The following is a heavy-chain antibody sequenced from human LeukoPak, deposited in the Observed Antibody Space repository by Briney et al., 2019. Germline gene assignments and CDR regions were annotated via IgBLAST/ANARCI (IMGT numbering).Heavy chain of an antibody. CDR3: ARDRYGYSGYDSYNWFDP. Sequence: GGSLRLSCAASGFTFINYRMNWVRQAPGKGLEWVSSISTSRSYIYYADSVKGRFTISRDNAKNSLYLQMNSLRAEDTAVYYCARDRYGYSGYDSYNWFDPWGQGTLVTVSS. CDR2: ISTSRSYI. J-gene: IGHJ5*02. CDR1: GFTFINYR. V-gene: IGHV3-21*04. D-gene: IGHD5-12*01.